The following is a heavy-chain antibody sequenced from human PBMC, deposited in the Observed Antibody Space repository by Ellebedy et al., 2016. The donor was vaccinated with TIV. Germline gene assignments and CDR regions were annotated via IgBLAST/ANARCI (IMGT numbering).Heavy chain of an antibody. CDR1: GFTFSSYS. Sequence: GESLKISCAASGFTFSSYSMNWVRQAPGKGLEWVSYISGSGTPIDYADSVKGRFTTSRDNAGNSLYLQMNSLRAEDTAVYYCARLGVIAAAGASDYWGQGTLVIVSS. CDR3: ARLGVIAAAGASDY. D-gene: IGHD6-13*01. V-gene: IGHV3-48*04. J-gene: IGHJ4*02. CDR2: ISGSGTPI.